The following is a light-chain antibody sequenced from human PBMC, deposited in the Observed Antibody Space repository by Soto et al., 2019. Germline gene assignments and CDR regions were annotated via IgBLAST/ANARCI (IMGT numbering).Light chain of an antibody. Sequence: QSALTQPASVSGSPGQSITISCTGTSSNVGRYILVSWYLQHPGKAPKLMIYEASQRPSGVSNRFSGSQSGNTASLTISGLQADDEADYYCCSYAGRSTYVFGGGTKLTVL. CDR2: EAS. V-gene: IGLV2-23*01. CDR1: SSNVGRYIL. J-gene: IGLJ2*01. CDR3: CSYAGRSTYV.